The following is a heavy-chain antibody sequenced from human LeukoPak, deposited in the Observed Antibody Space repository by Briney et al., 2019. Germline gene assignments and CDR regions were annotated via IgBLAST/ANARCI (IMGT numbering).Heavy chain of an antibody. J-gene: IGHJ4*02. CDR1: GYTFTDYY. CDR3: AREISVAGTMIDY. Sequence: RASVKVSCKASGYTFTDYYIHWVRQAPGQGLEWMGWINPHSGGTNYAQKFQGRVTMTRDTSISTAYMEVIRLTSDDTAIYFCAREISVAGTMIDYWGQGTLVTVSS. V-gene: IGHV1-2*02. D-gene: IGHD6-19*01. CDR2: INPHSGGT.